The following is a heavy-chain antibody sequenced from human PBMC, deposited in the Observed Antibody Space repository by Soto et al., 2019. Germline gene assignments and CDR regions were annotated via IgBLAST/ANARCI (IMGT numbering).Heavy chain of an antibody. CDR2: IFHSGST. J-gene: IGHJ4*02. CDR3: ARVYSGSYSDS. Sequence: SETLSLTCAVSGFSISSNNWWIWVRQPPGKGLEWIGEIFHSGSTHYSPSLKSRVTISVDKSKKYFSLNLTSVTAADTAVYYCARVYSGSYSDSWGQGTLVTVSS. V-gene: IGHV4-4*02. D-gene: IGHD1-26*01. CDR1: GFSISSNNW.